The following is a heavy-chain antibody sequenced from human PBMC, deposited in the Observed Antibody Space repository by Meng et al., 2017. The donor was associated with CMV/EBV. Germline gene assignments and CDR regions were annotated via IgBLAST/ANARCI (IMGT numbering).Heavy chain of an antibody. J-gene: IGHJ5*02. CDR3: ARVRGGNSGWFDP. Sequence: GESLKISCAASGFTFSSYSMNWVRQAPGEGLEWVSSISSSSYIYYADSVKGRFTISRDNAKNSLYLQMNSLRAEDTALYYCARVRGGNSGWFDPWGQGTLVTVSS. CDR1: GFTFSSYS. D-gene: IGHD4-23*01. V-gene: IGHV3-21*04. CDR2: ISSSSYI.